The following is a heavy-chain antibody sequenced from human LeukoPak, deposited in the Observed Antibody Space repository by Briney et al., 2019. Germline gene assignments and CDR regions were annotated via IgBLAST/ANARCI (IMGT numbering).Heavy chain of an antibody. CDR1: GGSISSGSYY. D-gene: IGHD6-19*01. Sequence: SETLSLTCTVSGGSISSGSYYWSWIRQPAGKGLEWIGYIYYSGSTNYNPSLKSRVTISVDTSKNQFSLKLSSVTAADTAVYYCARCEPVAGTMLQDAFDIWGQGTMVTVSS. V-gene: IGHV4-61*10. CDR2: IYYSGST. J-gene: IGHJ3*02. CDR3: ARCEPVAGTMLQDAFDI.